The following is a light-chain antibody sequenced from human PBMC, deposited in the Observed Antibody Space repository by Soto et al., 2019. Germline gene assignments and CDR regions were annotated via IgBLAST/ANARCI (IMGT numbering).Light chain of an antibody. CDR1: QSVLYSSNNKNY. Sequence: IVMTESADCRALSLGDRSTINCKSSQSVLYSSNNKNYLAWYQQKPGQPPKLLIYWASTRESGVPDRFSGSGSGTDFTLTISSLQAEDVAVYYCQKYYSTPPTFGGGTKVDIK. J-gene: IGKJ4*01. CDR2: WAS. V-gene: IGKV4-1*01. CDR3: QKYYSTPPT.